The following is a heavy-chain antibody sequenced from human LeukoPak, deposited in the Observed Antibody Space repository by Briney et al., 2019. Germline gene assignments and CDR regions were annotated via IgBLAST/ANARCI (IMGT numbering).Heavy chain of an antibody. Sequence: RPGGSLRLSCAASGFTFSSYSMKWVRQAPGKGGEGVSSISSPSRYIFYADSLNGRFTISRDNAKNSLYLQMNSLRAEDTAVYYCARELQLLWFGEFDYWGQGTLVTVSS. J-gene: IGHJ4*02. CDR1: GFTFSSYS. CDR2: ISSPSRYI. CDR3: ARELQLLWFGEFDY. D-gene: IGHD3-10*01. V-gene: IGHV3-21*01.